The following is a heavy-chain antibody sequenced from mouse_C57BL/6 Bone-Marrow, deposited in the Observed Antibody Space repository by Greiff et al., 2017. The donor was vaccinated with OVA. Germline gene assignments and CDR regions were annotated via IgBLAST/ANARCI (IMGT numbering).Heavy chain of an antibody. V-gene: IGHV1-76*01. CDR3: ASAFDY. Sequence: QVQLQQSGAELVRPGASVKLSCKASGYTFTDYYINWVKQRPGQGLEWIARIYPGSGNTYYNEKFKGKATLTAEKSSSTAYMQLSSLTSDDSAVYFCASAFDYWGQGTTLTVSS. CDR2: IYPGSGNT. J-gene: IGHJ2*01. CDR1: GYTFTDYY.